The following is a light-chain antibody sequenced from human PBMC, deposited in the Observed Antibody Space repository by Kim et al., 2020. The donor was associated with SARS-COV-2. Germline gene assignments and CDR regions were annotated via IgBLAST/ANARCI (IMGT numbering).Light chain of an antibody. CDR2: ATS. CDR1: QSISKY. V-gene: IGKV1-39*01. J-gene: IGKJ2*01. Sequence: SKSVGGRVTITGRASQSISKYLSWYQQKPGKAPKLLIYATSSLQTGVPSRFSGSGSGTDFTLTISSLQPEDFASYYCQQSYSTPYTFGQGTKLEI. CDR3: QQSYSTPYT.